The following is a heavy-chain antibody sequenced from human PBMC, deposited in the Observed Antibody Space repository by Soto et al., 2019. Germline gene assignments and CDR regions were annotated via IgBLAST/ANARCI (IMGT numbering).Heavy chain of an antibody. J-gene: IGHJ6*02. CDR3: AREAGNDGHYCGMGV. CDR1: GFTFSSYT. D-gene: IGHD1-1*01. V-gene: IGHV3-33*01. CDR2: IWHDGSNK. Sequence: QVQVVESGGGVVQPGRSLRLSCAASGFTFSSYTMYWVRQAPGKGLEGVAVIWHDGSNKDYVDAVKGRFTISRDNSKNTLYLQMNSLTSEDTAVYYCAREAGNDGHYCGMGVWGQGTTVTVSS.